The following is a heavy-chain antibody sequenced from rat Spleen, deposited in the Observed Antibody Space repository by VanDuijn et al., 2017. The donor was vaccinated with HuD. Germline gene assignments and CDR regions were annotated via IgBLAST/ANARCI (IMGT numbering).Heavy chain of an antibody. Sequence: EVQLVESGGGLVQPGRSLKLSCIASGFTFSNYGMHWIRQAPTKGLEWVASISPSGGRSAYYRDSVKGRLTISRNNAKSTLYLQMDSLRSEDTATYYCARHSDGGYSPYWYFDFWGPGTMVTVSS. J-gene: IGHJ1*01. D-gene: IGHD1-11*01. CDR1: GFTFSNYG. CDR2: ISPSGGRSA. CDR3: ARHSDGGYSPYWYFDF. V-gene: IGHV5-19*01.